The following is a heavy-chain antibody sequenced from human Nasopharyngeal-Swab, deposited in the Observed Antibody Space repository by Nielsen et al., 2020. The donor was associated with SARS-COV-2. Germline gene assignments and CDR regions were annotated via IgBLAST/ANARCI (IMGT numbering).Heavy chain of an antibody. V-gene: IGHV4-38-2*02. D-gene: IGHD3-22*01. CDR3: ARDLAYYYDSSGYYWAGYYYGMDV. CDR1: GGSISSGYY. CDR2: IYHSGST. J-gene: IGHJ6*02. Sequence: SETLSLTCTVSGGSISSGYYWGWIRQPPGKGLEWIGSIYHSGSTYYNPSLKSRVTISVDTSKNQFSLKLSSVTAADTAVYYCARDLAYYYDSSGYYWAGYYYGMDVWGQGTTVTVSS.